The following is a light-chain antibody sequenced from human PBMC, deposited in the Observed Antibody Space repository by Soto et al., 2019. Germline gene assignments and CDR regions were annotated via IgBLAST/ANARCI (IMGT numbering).Light chain of an antibody. V-gene: IGLV2-8*01. CDR2: EVS. J-gene: IGLJ1*01. CDR1: SSDVGGYNY. Sequence: QSALTQPPSASGSPGQSVTISCTGTSSDVGGYNYVSWYQQHPGKAPKVMIYEVSKRPSGVPDRFSGSKSGNTASLTVSGLQAEDEDDYYCSSYAGIDILYVFGTGTKLTVL. CDR3: SSYAGIDILYV.